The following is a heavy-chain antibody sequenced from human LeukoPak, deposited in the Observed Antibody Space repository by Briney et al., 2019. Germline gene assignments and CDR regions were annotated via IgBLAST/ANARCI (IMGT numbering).Heavy chain of an antibody. Sequence: SETLSLTCTVSGGSISSYYWSWIRQPPGKGLEWIGYIYYSGSTNYNPSLKSRVTISVDRSKNQFSLKLSSVSAADTAVYYCARDGSGTGMDVWGQGTTVTVSS. CDR1: GGSISSYY. CDR3: ARDGSGTGMDV. D-gene: IGHD3-10*01. J-gene: IGHJ6*02. CDR2: IYYSGST. V-gene: IGHV4-59*01.